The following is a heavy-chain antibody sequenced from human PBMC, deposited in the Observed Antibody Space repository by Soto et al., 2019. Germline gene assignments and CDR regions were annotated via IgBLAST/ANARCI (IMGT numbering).Heavy chain of an antibody. CDR2: VNTGNGNT. J-gene: IGHJ1*01. CDR1: GYSFTSYT. CDR3: ARAQYYSDTSGYRIAEYFQH. D-gene: IGHD3-22*01. V-gene: IGHV1-3*04. Sequence: ASVKVSCKASGYSFTSYTMHWVRQAPGQNLEWMGWVNTGNGNTRSAQRFQGRVTITSDTSATTAYMELSSLRSEDTAVYYCARAQYYSDTSGYRIAEYFQHWGQGTLVTVSS.